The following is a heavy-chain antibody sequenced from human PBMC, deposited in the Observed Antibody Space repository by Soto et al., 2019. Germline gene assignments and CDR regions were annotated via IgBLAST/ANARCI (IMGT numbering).Heavy chain of an antibody. Sequence: SETLSLTCAVYGGSFSGYYWSWIRQPPGKGLEWIGEINHSGSTKYNPSLKSRVTISVDTAKNQFSLRLSPVTAADTAVYYCARGRPSVRWLQFGYMNDYWGQGTLVTVSS. CDR3: ARGRPSVRWLQFGYMNDY. CDR2: INHSGST. D-gene: IGHD5-12*01. J-gene: IGHJ4*02. V-gene: IGHV4-34*01. CDR1: GGSFSGYY.